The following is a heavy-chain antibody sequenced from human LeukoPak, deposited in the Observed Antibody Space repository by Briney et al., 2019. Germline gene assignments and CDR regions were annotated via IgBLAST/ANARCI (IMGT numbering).Heavy chain of an antibody. D-gene: IGHD6-13*01. CDR2: LIPILGIA. V-gene: IGHV1-69*04. Sequence: ASVKVSCKASGGTFSGYAISWVRQAPGQGLEWMGRLIPILGIANYAQKFQGRFTITADKSTTTAYMELSSLRSEDTAVYYCARGIAAAGSPNIDIWGQGTMVTVSS. CDR3: ARGIAAAGSPNIDI. J-gene: IGHJ3*02. CDR1: GGTFSGYA.